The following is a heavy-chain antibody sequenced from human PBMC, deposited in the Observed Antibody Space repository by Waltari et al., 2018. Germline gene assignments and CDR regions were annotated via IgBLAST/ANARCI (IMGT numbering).Heavy chain of an antibody. Sequence: QVQLVESGGGVVQPGRSLRLSCAASGFTFSNYGMHWVRQAPGKGLEWVAVIWYDGRKEYYADSVKGRFTISRDNSKNTVYLQMNSLRAEDTAVYYCARAGFVCSGGSCYGDYWGQGTLVTVSS. V-gene: IGHV3-33*08. CDR3: ARAGFVCSGGSCYGDY. J-gene: IGHJ4*02. D-gene: IGHD2-15*01. CDR2: IWYDGRKE. CDR1: GFTFSNYG.